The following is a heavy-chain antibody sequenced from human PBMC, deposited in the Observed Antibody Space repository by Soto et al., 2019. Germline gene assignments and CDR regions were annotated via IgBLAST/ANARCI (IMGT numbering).Heavy chain of an antibody. CDR1: GFTFKSYA. CDR3: AREVGGGVGTGGSLDN. D-gene: IGHD1-1*01. CDR2: ISYDGAKK. Sequence: PGGSLRLSCAASGFTFKSYAMNWVRQAPGKGLEWVAVISYDGAKKHYSDSVRGRFTISRDNAKDTLYLQMDSLGAGDTAVYYCAREVGGGVGTGGSLDNWGHGTLVTVSS. V-gene: IGHV3-30-3*01. J-gene: IGHJ4*01.